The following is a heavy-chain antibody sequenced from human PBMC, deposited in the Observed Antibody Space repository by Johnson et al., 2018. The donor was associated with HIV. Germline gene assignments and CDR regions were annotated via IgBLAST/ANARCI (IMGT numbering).Heavy chain of an antibody. CDR2: ISFDGSNK. CDR1: RFTLSTFD. CDR3: AGEGSCYSCCAFDI. J-gene: IGHJ3*02. Sequence: QVQLVESGGGVVQPGRSLRLSCAASRFTLSTFDIHWVRQAPGKGLEWAALISFDGSNKYYADSVKGRFTISRDNSKNTLYLQMNSLRAEDTAVYYCAGEGSCYSCCAFDIWGQGTMVTVSS. D-gene: IGHD2-15*01. V-gene: IGHV3-30*04.